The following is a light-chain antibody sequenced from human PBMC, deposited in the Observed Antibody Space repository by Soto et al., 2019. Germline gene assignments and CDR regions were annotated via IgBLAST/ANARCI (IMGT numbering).Light chain of an antibody. CDR1: MRDVGAYNL. CDR3: CSYAGSYTLV. Sequence: QSALTQPASVSGSPGQSITISCAGTMRDVGAYNLVSWYQQHPGRAPQLIIYDVSKRPSGVPDRFSGSKSGNTASLTISGLQAEDEADYYCCSYAGSYTLVFGGGTKLTVL. V-gene: IGLV2-11*01. J-gene: IGLJ3*02. CDR2: DVS.